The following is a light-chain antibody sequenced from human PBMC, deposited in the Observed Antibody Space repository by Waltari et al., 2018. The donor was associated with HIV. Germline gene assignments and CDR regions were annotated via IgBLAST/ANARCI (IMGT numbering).Light chain of an antibody. CDR3: QAWDSSTVV. CDR1: KLGTKY. V-gene: IGLV3-1*01. CDR2: EDN. J-gene: IGLJ2*01. Sequence: SYEVTQPPSVSVSPGQTASITCSGHKLGTKYTAWYQQKPGQSPVLVIYEDNKRRSGTPERFSGSNSGDTATLTISGTQAMDEADYYCQAWDSSTVVFGGGTRLTVL.